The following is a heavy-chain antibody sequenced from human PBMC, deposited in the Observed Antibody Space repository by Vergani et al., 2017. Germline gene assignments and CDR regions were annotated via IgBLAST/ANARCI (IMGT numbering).Heavy chain of an antibody. J-gene: IGHJ6*02. Sequence: EVQLVESGGGLVQPGGSLRLSCAASGFTFSNAWMSWVRPAPGKGLEWVGRIKSKTDGGTTDYAAPVKGRFTISRDDSKNTLYLQMNSLKTEDTAVYYCTTGRGYSGYDYYYGMDVWGQGTTVTVSS. CDR2: IKSKTDGGTT. V-gene: IGHV3-15*01. CDR1: GFTFSNAW. D-gene: IGHD5-12*01. CDR3: TTGRGYSGYDYYYGMDV.